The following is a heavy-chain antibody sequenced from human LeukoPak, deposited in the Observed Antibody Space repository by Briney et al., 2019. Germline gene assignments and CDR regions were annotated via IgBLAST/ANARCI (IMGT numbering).Heavy chain of an antibody. CDR2: INAGNGNT. D-gene: IGHD3-9*01. V-gene: IGHV1-3*01. CDR1: GYNFTSYA. J-gene: IGHJ4*02. CDR3: PRQSYDILTGYYTLDY. Sequence: ASVKVSCKASGYNFTSYAMHWVRQAPGQRLEWMGWINAGNGNTKYSQKFQGRVTITRDTSASTAYMELSSLRSEDTAVYYWPRQSYDILTGYYTLDYWGQGTLVTVSS.